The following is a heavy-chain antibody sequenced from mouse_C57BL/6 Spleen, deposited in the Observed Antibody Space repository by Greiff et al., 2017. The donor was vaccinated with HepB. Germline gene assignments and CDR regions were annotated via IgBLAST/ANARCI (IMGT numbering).Heavy chain of an antibody. Sequence: EVKLMESGPGLVKPSQSLSLTCSVTGYSITSGYYWNWIRQFPGNKLEWMGYISYDGSNNYNPSLKNRISITRDTSKNQFFLKLNSVTTEDTATYYCASDNWESYFDVWGTGTTVTVSS. V-gene: IGHV3-6*01. D-gene: IGHD4-1*01. CDR3: ASDNWESYFDV. J-gene: IGHJ1*03. CDR2: ISYDGSN. CDR1: GYSITSGYY.